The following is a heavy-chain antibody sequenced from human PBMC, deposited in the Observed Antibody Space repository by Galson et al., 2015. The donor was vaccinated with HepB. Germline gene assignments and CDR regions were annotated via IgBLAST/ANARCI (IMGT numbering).Heavy chain of an antibody. V-gene: IGHV3-21*01. J-gene: IGHJ6*02. CDR1: GFTFSSYS. D-gene: IGHD6-13*01. CDR2: ISSSSSYI. CDR3: ARDPPLGSSSWYTWGMDV. Sequence: SLRLSCAASGFTFSSYSMNWVRQAPGKGLEWVSSISSSSSYIYYADSVKGRFTISRDNAKNSLYLQMNSLRAEDTAVYYCARDPPLGSSSWYTWGMDVWGQGTTVTVSS.